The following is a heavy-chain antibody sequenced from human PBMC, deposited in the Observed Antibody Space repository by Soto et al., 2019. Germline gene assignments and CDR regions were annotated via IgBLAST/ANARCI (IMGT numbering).Heavy chain of an antibody. V-gene: IGHV2-5*02. CDR2: IYWDDAK. Sequence: QITLKESGPTLVKPTQTLTLTCTFSGFSLSTSGVGVGWIRQPPGKALEWLALIYWDDAKHYSPSLKSRLTITKDTSKNQVVLKMTNMDPVDKATYSCAHKGGGDRILDYWGQGTLVTVSS. J-gene: IGHJ4*02. CDR3: AHKGGGDRILDY. CDR1: GFSLSTSGVG. D-gene: IGHD3-16*01.